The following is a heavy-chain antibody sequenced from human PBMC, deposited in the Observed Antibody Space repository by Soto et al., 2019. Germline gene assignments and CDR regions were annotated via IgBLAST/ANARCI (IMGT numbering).Heavy chain of an antibody. J-gene: IGHJ5*02. V-gene: IGHV1-18*01. Sequence: ASVKVSCKASGYTFTSYGISWVRQAPGQGLEWMGWISAYNGNTNYAQKLQGRVTMTTDTFTSTAYMELRSLRSDDTAVYYCARDPNLGFKNWFDPWGQGTLVTVSS. CDR1: GYTFTSYG. D-gene: IGHD3-10*01. CDR2: ISAYNGNT. CDR3: ARDPNLGFKNWFDP.